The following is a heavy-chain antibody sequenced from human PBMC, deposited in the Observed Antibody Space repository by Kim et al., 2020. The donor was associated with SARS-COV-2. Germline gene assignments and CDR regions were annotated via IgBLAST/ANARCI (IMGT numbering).Heavy chain of an antibody. CDR3: ARVATPEWLADAFDI. CDR1: GYTFTSYD. J-gene: IGHJ3*02. V-gene: IGHV1-8*01. D-gene: IGHD6-19*01. Sequence: ASVKVSCKASGYTFTSYDINWVRQATGQGLEWMGWMNPNSGNTGYAQKFQGRVTMTRNTSISTAYMELSSLRSEDTAVYYCARVATPEWLADAFDISGQGTMVTVSS. CDR2: MNPNSGNT.